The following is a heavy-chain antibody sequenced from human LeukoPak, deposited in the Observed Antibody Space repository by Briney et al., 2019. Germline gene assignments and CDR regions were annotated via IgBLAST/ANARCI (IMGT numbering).Heavy chain of an antibody. CDR1: GFTFSSYA. V-gene: IGHV3-23*01. Sequence: GGSLRLSCAASGFTFSSYAMSWVRLAPGKGLEWVSVISGSGGSTYYADSVKGRFTISRDNSKNTLYLQMNSLRAEDTAVYYCAKDPGYSSGWYTGFGDYWGQGTLVTVSS. CDR2: ISGSGGST. J-gene: IGHJ4*02. D-gene: IGHD6-19*01. CDR3: AKDPGYSSGWYTGFGDY.